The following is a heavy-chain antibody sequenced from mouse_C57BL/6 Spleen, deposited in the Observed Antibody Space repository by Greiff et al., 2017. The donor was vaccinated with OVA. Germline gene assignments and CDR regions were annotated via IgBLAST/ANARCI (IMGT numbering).Heavy chain of an antibody. CDR1: GYTFTSYW. CDR3: AREGGDYFDY. CDR2: IHPNSGST. Sequence: VKLQQPGAELVKPGASVKLSCKASGYTFTSYWMHWVKQRPGQGLEWIGMIHPNSGSTNYNEKFKSKATLTVDKSSSTAYMQLSSLTSEDSAVYYCAREGGDYFDYWGQGTTLTVSS. J-gene: IGHJ2*01. V-gene: IGHV1-64*01.